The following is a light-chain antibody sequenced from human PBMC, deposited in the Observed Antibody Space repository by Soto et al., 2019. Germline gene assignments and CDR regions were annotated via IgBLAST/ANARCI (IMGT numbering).Light chain of an antibody. V-gene: IGLV2-14*01. CDR2: DVS. J-gene: IGLJ2*01. Sequence: QSALTQPASVSGSPGQSITISCTGTSNDIGDYNYVSWYQQHPGKAPKLMIFDVSIRPSGVSNRFSGSKSGNTASLTISGLRAEDEADYYCTSYTSSSTVVFGGGTKLTVL. CDR1: SNDIGDYNY. CDR3: TSYTSSSTVV.